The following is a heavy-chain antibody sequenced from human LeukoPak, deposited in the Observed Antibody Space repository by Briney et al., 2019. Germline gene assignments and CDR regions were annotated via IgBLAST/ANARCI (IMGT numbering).Heavy chain of an antibody. CDR2: IRTDGGTK. J-gene: IGHJ4*02. D-gene: IGHD3-16*01. CDR1: GFSFSSYW. CDR3: ARDWAWGGFDH. V-gene: IGHV3-74*01. Sequence: GGSLRLSCEGSGFSFSSYWMHWVRQAPGKGLAWVSRIRTDGGTKYYADSVKGRFTVSRDNARNTLYLQMDSLRVDDTAVYYCARDWAWGGFDHWGQGTLVTVSS.